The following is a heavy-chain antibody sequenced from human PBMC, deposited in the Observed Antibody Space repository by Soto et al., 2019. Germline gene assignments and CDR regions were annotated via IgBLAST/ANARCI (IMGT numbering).Heavy chain of an antibody. V-gene: IGHV1-8*01. D-gene: IGHD3-16*01. J-gene: IGHJ6*02. CDR1: GYTFTSYD. CDR2: MTPNSGNT. Sequence: QVQLVQSGAEVKKPGASVKVSCKASGYTFTSYDINWVRQATGQGLEWMGWMTPNSGNTGYAQKFQGRVTMTRNTPISTVYVALSSQRARDTAWYDCAGEGVRGMDVWGQGTTVTVSS. CDR3: AGEGVRGMDV.